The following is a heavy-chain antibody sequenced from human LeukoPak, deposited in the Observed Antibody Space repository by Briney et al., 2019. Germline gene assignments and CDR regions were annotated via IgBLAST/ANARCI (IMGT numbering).Heavy chain of an antibody. J-gene: IGHJ5*02. CDR2: INPTGGST. CDR1: GYTFTSYY. V-gene: IGHV1-46*01. Sequence: ASVKVSCKASGYTFTSYYMHWVRQAPGQGLEWMGLINPTGGSTDYAQKFQGRVTITADKSTSTAYMELSSLRSEDTAVYYCARDVGRRYYDSSGYSWFDPWGQGTLVTVSS. CDR3: ARDVGRRYYDSSGYSWFDP. D-gene: IGHD3-22*01.